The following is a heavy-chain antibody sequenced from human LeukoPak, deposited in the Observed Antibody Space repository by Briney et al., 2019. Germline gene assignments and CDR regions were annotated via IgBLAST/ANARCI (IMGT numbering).Heavy chain of an antibody. J-gene: IGHJ6*02. CDR1: GGSFSGYY. D-gene: IGHD1-14*01. V-gene: IGHV4-34*01. Sequence: SETLSRTCAVYGGSFSGYYWSWIRQPPGKGLEWIGEINHSGSTNYNPSLKSRVTISVDTSKNQFSLKLSSVTAADTAVYYCARGPLTGPTYYYYYYGMDVWGQGTTVTVSS. CDR3: ARGPLTGPTYYYYYYGMDV. CDR2: INHSGST.